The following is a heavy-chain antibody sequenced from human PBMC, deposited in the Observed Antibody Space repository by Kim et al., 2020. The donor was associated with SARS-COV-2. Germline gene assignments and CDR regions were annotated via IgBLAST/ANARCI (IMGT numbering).Heavy chain of an antibody. Sequence: GSLRLSCAASGFTFSSYAMHWVRQAPGKGLKWVAVISYDGSNKYYADSVKGRFTISRDNSKNTLYLQMNSLRAEDTAVYYCARDGGGVYAIDYWGQGTL. CDR2: ISYDGSNK. D-gene: IGHD2-8*01. CDR3: ARDGGGVYAIDY. CDR1: GFTFSSYA. V-gene: IGHV3-30*04. J-gene: IGHJ4*02.